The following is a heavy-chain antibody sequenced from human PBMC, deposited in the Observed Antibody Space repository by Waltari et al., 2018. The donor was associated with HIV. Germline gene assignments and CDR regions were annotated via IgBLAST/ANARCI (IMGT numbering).Heavy chain of an antibody. V-gene: IGHV3-72*01. CDR2: CRNKAESYTT. CDR3: TRGGTPSSGYYDPMDV. J-gene: IGHJ6*02. D-gene: IGHD3-22*01. CDR1: GLTFSDHY. Sequence: EVQLVESGGALVRPGGSLRLSCVASGLTFSDHYMDGVRQAPGKWLEYVGLCRNKAESYTTDYSASVRGRFTISRDDSTNSLSLQMHSLKTEDTAVYYCTRGGTPSSGYYDPMDVWGPGTTVTVSS.